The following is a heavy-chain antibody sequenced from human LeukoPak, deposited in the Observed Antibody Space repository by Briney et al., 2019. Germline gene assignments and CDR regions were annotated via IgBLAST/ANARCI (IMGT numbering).Heavy chain of an antibody. CDR3: ARDLGDFYYISLDFDY. Sequence: GSLRLSCAASGFTFSSNALHWVRQAPGKGLEWVAVISYDGSNKYYADSVKGRVTISRDNSKNTLFLQMNSLRVEDTAVYYCARDLGDFYYISLDFDYWGQGALVTVSS. J-gene: IGHJ4*02. CDR1: GFTFSSNA. V-gene: IGHV3-30*04. CDR2: ISYDGSNK. D-gene: IGHD3-9*01.